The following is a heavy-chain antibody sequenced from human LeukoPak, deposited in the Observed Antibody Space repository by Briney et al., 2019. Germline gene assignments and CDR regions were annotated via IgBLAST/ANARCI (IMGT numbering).Heavy chain of an antibody. V-gene: IGHV3-23*01. Sequence: GGSLRLSCAASGFTFSTYAMSWVRQAPGKGLEWVSAISGSGGTTYNADSVKGRFTISRDNSKSTLYLQVNSLRAEDTALYYCAKSRSAYPRVDGFDMWGQGTMVTVSS. D-gene: IGHD3-3*01. CDR3: AKSRSAYPRVDGFDM. CDR1: GFTFSTYA. CDR2: ISGSGGTT. J-gene: IGHJ3*02.